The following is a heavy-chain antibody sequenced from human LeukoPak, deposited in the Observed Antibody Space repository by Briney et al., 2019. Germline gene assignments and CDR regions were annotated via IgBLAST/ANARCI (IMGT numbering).Heavy chain of an antibody. CDR2: IRQDGSKI. Sequence: PGGSLRLSCAASGFTFSTYWMSWVRQAPGKGLEWVANIRQDGSKIYYVDSVKGRFTISRDNSKNMLYLQMSSLKAEDTAVYYCVKEIYCTATTCQGNDAFHIWGQGTVVTVSS. D-gene: IGHD2-8*02. J-gene: IGHJ3*02. V-gene: IGHV3-7*01. CDR1: GFTFSTYW. CDR3: VKEIYCTATTCQGNDAFHI.